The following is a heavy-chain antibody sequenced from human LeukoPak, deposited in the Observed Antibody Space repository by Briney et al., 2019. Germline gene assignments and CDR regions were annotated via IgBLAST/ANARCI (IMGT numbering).Heavy chain of an antibody. Sequence: SETLSLTCAVYGGSFSGYYWSWIRQPPGKGLEWIGEINHSGSTNYNPSLKSRVTISADTSKNQFSLKLSSVTAADTAVYYCARRYSSSWIAVLDVWGQGTTVTVSS. CDR3: ARRYSSSWIAVLDV. CDR1: GGSFSGYY. CDR2: INHSGST. D-gene: IGHD6-13*01. J-gene: IGHJ6*02. V-gene: IGHV4-34*01.